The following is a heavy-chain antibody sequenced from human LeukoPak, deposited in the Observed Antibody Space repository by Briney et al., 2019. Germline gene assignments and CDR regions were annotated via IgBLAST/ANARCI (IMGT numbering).Heavy chain of an antibody. CDR2: INSDVSST. V-gene: IGHV3-74*01. J-gene: IGHJ1*01. D-gene: IGHD3-22*01. CDR3: ARDSRPYYYDSSGYYSEYFQH. CDR1: GFTFSSYW. Sequence: GGSLRLSCAASGFTFSSYWMHWVRQAPGKGLVWVSRINSDVSSTSYADSVKGRFTISRDNAKNTLYLQMNSLRAEDTAVYYCARDSRPYYYDSSGYYSEYFQHWGQGTLVTVSS.